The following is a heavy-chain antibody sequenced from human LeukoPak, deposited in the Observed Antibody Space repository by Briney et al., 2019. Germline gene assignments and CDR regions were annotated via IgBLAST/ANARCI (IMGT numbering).Heavy chain of an antibody. Sequence: PGGPLRLSCAASGFTFDDYGMSWVRQALGKGLEWVSGINWNGGVTSYADSVRGRFTISRDNAKNSLYLQMNSLRAEDTALYYCVRWGGSWSFDYWGQGTLVTVSS. D-gene: IGHD1-26*01. CDR1: GFTFDDYG. J-gene: IGHJ4*02. CDR2: INWNGGVT. V-gene: IGHV3-20*04. CDR3: VRWGGSWSFDY.